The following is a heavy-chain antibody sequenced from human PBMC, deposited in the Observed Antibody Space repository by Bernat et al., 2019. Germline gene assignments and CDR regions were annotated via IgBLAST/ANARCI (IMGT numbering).Heavy chain of an antibody. V-gene: IGHV3-30-3*01. Sequence: QVQLVEFGGGVVQPGRSLRLSCAASGFTFSSYAMHWVRQAPGKGLEWVAVISYDGSNKYYADSVKGRFTISRDNSKNTLYLQMNSLRAEDTAVYYCARAGSRQQWLVPFDYWGQGTLVTVSS. CDR1: GFTFSSYA. J-gene: IGHJ4*02. D-gene: IGHD6-19*01. CDR2: ISYDGSNK. CDR3: ARAGSRQQWLVPFDY.